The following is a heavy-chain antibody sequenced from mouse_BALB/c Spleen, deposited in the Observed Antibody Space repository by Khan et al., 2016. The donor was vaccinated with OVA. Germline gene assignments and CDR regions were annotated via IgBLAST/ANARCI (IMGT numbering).Heavy chain of an antibody. CDR3: ARQPYYHYNIMDY. V-gene: IGHV2-6-1*01. CDR1: GFSLTNYG. J-gene: IGHJ4*01. Sequence: VQLQESGPGLVAPSQSLSITCTISGFSLTNYGVHWVRQPPGKGLEWLVVIWRDGSTTYNSALKSRLTISTDHSKSQVFLKRNSLQTDDTSMYFCARQPYYHYNIMDYWGQGTSVTVSS. D-gene: IGHD2-10*01. CDR2: IWRDGST.